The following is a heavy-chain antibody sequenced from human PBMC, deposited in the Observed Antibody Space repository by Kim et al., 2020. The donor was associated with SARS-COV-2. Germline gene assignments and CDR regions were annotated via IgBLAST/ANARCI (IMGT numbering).Heavy chain of an antibody. V-gene: IGHV3-7*01. CDR3: ARHGFNYGLDV. Sequence: GGSLRLSCAASGFSFLSHWMTWVRQTPGKGLDWVANIKPDGSAEEYADSVKGRFTVSRDNAKNSLYLQMNSLRVEDTALYYCARHGFNYGLDVWAKGPRSLSP. CDR1: GFSFLSHW. CDR2: IKPDGSAE. J-gene: IGHJ6*02. D-gene: IGHD6-25*01.